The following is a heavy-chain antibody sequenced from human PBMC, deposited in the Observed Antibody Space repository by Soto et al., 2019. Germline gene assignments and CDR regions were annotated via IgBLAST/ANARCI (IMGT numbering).Heavy chain of an antibody. V-gene: IGHV1-69*13. CDR2: IIPIFGTA. D-gene: IGHD3-10*01. CDR3: ARGIGSGSSRAWFDP. Sequence: EASVKVSCKASGGTFSSYAISWVRQAPGQGLEWMGGIIPIFGTANYAQKFQGRVTITADESTSTAYMELRSLRSDDTAVYYCARGIGSGSSRAWFDPWGQGTLVTVSS. CDR1: GGTFSSYA. J-gene: IGHJ5*02.